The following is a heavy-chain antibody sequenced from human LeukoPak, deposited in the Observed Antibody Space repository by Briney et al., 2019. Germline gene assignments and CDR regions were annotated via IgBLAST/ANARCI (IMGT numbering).Heavy chain of an antibody. CDR2: ILHDGINK. J-gene: IGHJ6*03. Sequence: GGSLRLSCAGSGFTFSSYWMSWVRQAPGKGLEWVATILHDGINKNYADSVKGRFTISRDNSKNTLYLQMNSLRAEDTAVYYCAKSGSSWDLTYYYYMDVWGKGTTVTVSS. CDR1: GFTFSSYW. D-gene: IGHD6-13*01. CDR3: AKSGSSWDLTYYYYMDV. V-gene: IGHV3-30*18.